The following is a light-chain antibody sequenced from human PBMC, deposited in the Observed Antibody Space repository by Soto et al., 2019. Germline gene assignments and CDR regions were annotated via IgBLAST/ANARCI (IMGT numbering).Light chain of an antibody. J-gene: IGKJ1*01. CDR1: QNINSY. V-gene: IGKV1-39*01. CDR3: QQYKSFWT. Sequence: DIQMTQSPSSLSASVGDRVTITCRATQNINSYLNWYQRKVGKAPNLLIYAASKLQSGVPSRFSGSGSGTDFTLTISSLQPEDFATYYCQQYKSFWTFGQGTKVDIK. CDR2: AAS.